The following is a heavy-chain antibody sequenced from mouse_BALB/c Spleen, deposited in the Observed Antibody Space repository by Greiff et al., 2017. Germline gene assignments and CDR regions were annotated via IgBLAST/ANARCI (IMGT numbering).Heavy chain of an antibody. Sequence: VKLVESGAELVRPGTSVKISCKASGYTFTNYWLGWVKQRPGHGLEWIGDIYPGGGYTNYNEKFKGKATLTADTSSSTAYMQLSSLTSEDSAVYFCARRRGYDYDEAWFAYWGQGTLVTVSA. D-gene: IGHD2-4*01. J-gene: IGHJ3*01. V-gene: IGHV1-63*02. CDR3: ARRRGYDYDEAWFAY. CDR2: IYPGGGYT. CDR1: GYTFTNYW.